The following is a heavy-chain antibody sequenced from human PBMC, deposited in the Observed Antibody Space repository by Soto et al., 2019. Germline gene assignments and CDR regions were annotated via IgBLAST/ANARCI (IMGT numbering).Heavy chain of an antibody. CDR2: INHSGST. D-gene: IGHD3-10*01. V-gene: IGHV4-34*01. CDR3: ARGQNVLLWFGESDYYGMDV. Sequence: SETLSLTCAVYGGSFSGYYWSWIRQPPGKGLEWIGEINHSGSTNYNPSLKSRVTISVDTSKNQFSLKLSSVTAADTAVYYCARGQNVLLWFGESDYYGMDVWGQGTTVTVSS. J-gene: IGHJ6*02. CDR1: GGSFSGYY.